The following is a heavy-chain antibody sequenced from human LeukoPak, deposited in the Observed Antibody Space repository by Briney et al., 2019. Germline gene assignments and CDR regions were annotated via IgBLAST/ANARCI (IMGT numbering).Heavy chain of an antibody. Sequence: SETLSLTCTVSGGSISSYYWSWIRQPPGKGLEWIGSIYYSGSTYYNPSLKSRVTISVDTSKNQFSLKLSSVTAADTAVYYCARYCSSTSCYGSDIWGQGTMVTVSS. V-gene: IGHV4-59*05. CDR2: IYYSGST. D-gene: IGHD2-2*01. CDR3: ARYCSSTSCYGSDI. CDR1: GGSISSYY. J-gene: IGHJ3*02.